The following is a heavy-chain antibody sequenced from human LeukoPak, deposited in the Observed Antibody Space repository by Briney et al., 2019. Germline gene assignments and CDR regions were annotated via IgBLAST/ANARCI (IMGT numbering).Heavy chain of an antibody. CDR1: GYKFTNYW. CDR2: IYPGDSQT. CDR3: ARALRTGQGDYVPVL. V-gene: IGHV5-51*01. D-gene: IGHD4-17*01. J-gene: IGHJ4*02. Sequence: GESLKISFKASGYKFTNYWIGWVRPMPGKGLEWMTIIYPGDSQTRYSPSVQGQVTISADKSIDTMYLQWSSVKASDTAMYYCARALRTGQGDYVPVLWGQGTLVIVSS.